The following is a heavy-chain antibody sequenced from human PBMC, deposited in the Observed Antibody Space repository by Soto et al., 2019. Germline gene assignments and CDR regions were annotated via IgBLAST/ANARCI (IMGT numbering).Heavy chain of an antibody. Sequence: QITLEESGPTLLKPTQTLALTCTFSGFSLNTRTVGVGWIRQPPGKALEWLALIYWDDDKRYSPSLRTRLTITNDTSKNQVVFIMTDLDPVDTATYYCAHTVTRFDYFDYWGQGALVTVSS. V-gene: IGHV2-5*02. J-gene: IGHJ4*02. CDR2: IYWDDDK. CDR1: GFSLNTRTVG. D-gene: IGHD4-17*01. CDR3: AHTVTRFDYFDY.